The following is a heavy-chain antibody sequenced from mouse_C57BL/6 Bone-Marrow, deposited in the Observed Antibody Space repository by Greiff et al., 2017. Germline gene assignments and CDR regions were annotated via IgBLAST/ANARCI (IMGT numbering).Heavy chain of an antibody. J-gene: IGHJ1*03. CDR3: AIEAFYYDYDGWYFDV. Sequence: QVQLQQSGAELVKPGASVKMSCKASGYTFTSYWITWVKQRPGQGLEWIGDIYPGSGSTNYNEKFKSKATLTVDTSSSKAYMQLSSLTSEDSAVYYCAIEAFYYDYDGWYFDVWGTGTTVTVSS. CDR2: IYPGSGST. V-gene: IGHV1-55*01. D-gene: IGHD2-4*01. CDR1: GYTFTSYW.